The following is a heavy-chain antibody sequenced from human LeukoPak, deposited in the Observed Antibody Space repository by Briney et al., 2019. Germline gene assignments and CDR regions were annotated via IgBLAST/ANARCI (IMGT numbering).Heavy chain of an antibody. D-gene: IGHD3-22*01. J-gene: IGHJ4*02. Sequence: SETLSPTCAVSGYSITNGYYWGWIRQPPGKGLKWIGSIYHSGSTSYNPSLKSRVTMSVDTSKNHFSLQLSSVTAADTAIYFCARNLSSANLATYYDTGAFDYWGQGILVTVSS. CDR2: IYHSGST. CDR1: GYSITNGYY. V-gene: IGHV4-38-2*01. CDR3: ARNLSSANLATYYDTGAFDY.